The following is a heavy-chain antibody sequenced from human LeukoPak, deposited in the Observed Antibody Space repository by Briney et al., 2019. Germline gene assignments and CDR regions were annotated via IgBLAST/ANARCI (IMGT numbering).Heavy chain of an antibody. CDR2: INSDGSST. V-gene: IGHV3-74*01. D-gene: IGHD1-7*01. J-gene: IGHJ4*02. Sequence: GGSLRLSCAASGFSFSSYWMHWVRQAPGKGLVWVSRINSDGSSTSNADSVKGRFAISRDNAKNTLYLQMNSLRAEDTAVYYFGRVTGITYYFDYWGQGTLVTVSS. CDR1: GFSFSSYW. CDR3: GRVTGITYYFDY.